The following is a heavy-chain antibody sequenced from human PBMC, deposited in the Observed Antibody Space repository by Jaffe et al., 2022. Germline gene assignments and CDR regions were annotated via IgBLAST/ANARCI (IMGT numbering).Heavy chain of an antibody. CDR2: INPNSGGT. CDR3: ARDYNYGDQNYYYYYYMDV. J-gene: IGHJ6*03. V-gene: IGHV1-2*06. Sequence: QVQLVQSGAEVKKPGASVKVSCKASGYTFTGYYMHWVRQAPGQGLEWMGRINPNSGGTNYAQKFQGRVTMTRDTSISTAYMELSRLRSDDTAVYYCARDYNYGDQNYYYYYYMDVWGKGTTVTVSS. CDR1: GYTFTGYY. D-gene: IGHD4-17*01.